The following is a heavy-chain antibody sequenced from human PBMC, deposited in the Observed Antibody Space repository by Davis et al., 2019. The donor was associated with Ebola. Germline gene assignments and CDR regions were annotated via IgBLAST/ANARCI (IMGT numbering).Heavy chain of an antibody. J-gene: IGHJ4*02. D-gene: IGHD2-21*01. V-gene: IGHV4-61*08. CDR2: IYYAESP. CDR3: ARVVRWRKIIDQ. Sequence: MPSETLSLTCTVSGTSVTSGAYYWSWVRQAPGKTLEWIGYIYYAESPKYNPSLASRVAISMDRTENQISLNLNSVTTADTAIYYCARVVRWRKIIDQWGPGTLVTVSS. CDR1: GTSVTSGAYY.